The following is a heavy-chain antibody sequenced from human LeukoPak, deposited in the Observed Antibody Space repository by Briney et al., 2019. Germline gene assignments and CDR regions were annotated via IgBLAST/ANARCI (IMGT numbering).Heavy chain of an antibody. CDR3: ARDNSGGYSYGYGGV. Sequence: ASVKVSCKASGYTFTNYDINWVRQATGQGLEWMVWMNPNSGDTGYAQNFQGRVTITRNTSISTAYMELSSLRSEDTAVYYCARDNSGGYSYGYGGVWGQGTLVTVSS. V-gene: IGHV1-8*03. CDR1: GYTFTNYD. CDR2: MNPNSGDT. D-gene: IGHD5-18*01. J-gene: IGHJ4*02.